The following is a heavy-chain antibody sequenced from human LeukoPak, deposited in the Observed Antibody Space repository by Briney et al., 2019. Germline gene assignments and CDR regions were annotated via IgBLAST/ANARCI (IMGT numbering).Heavy chain of an antibody. Sequence: SETLSLTCAVYGGSFSGYYWSWIRQPPGKGLEWIGEINHSGSTNYNPSLKSRVTISVDTSKNQFSLKLSSVTAADTAVYYCAGGFRAVAVWWGQGTLVTVSS. J-gene: IGHJ4*02. CDR3: AGGFRAVAVW. V-gene: IGHV4-34*01. CDR2: INHSGST. D-gene: IGHD6-19*01. CDR1: GGSFSGYY.